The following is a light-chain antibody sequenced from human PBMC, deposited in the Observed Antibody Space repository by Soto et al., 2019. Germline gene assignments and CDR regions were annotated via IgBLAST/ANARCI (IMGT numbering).Light chain of an antibody. V-gene: IGLV2-11*01. CDR2: DVS. CDR1: SSDVGGYNS. Sequence: QSALTQPRSVSGSPGQSVTISCTGTSSDVGGYNSVSWYQQHPGKAPKLMIYDVSERPSGVPDRFSGSKSGNTASLTISGLQAEDEADYYCCSYGGSYILCVFGTGTKLTVL. J-gene: IGLJ1*01. CDR3: CSYGGSYILCV.